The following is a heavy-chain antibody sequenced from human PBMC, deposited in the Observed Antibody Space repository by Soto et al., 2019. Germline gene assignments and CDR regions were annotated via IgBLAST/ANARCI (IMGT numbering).Heavy chain of an antibody. J-gene: IGHJ3*02. D-gene: IGHD1-1*01. CDR3: ARVERGTATTVVDAFDI. V-gene: IGHV4-34*01. CDR1: GGFVSSGSYY. Sequence: QVQLQQWGAGLLKPSETLSLTCAVYGGFVSSGSYYWSWIRQPPGKGLEWIGEMSHSGGTHFNPSLKSRVTISVDTFKNQFSLTMSSVTAADTALYYCARVERGTATTVVDAFDIWGPGTMVTVSS. CDR2: MSHSGGT.